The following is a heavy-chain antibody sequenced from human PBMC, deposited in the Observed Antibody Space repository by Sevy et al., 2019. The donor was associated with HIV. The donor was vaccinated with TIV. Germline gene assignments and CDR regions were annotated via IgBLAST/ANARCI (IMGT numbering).Heavy chain of an antibody. V-gene: IGHV4-34*01. J-gene: IGHJ6*02. CDR1: GGSFSGYY. Sequence: SETLSLTCAVYGGSFSGYYWSWIRQPPGKGLEWIGEINHSGNTTYNPSLKSRVTISVERAKNQFSLKLRSVTAADTAVYYCATRDYGGSPPPDYYYYYGLDVWGQGTTVTVSS. CDR3: ATRDYGGSPPPDYYYYYGLDV. D-gene: IGHD2-15*01. CDR2: INHSGNT.